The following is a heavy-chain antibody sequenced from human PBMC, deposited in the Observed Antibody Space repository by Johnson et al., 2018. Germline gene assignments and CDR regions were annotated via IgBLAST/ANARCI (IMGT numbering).Heavy chain of an antibody. D-gene: IGHD3-22*01. Sequence: VQLQESGGGLVKPGGSLRLSCAASGFTFSSYSMNWVRQAHGKGLERVSSISSSSSYLNYADSVKGRFTISRDNAKNSLYPQMNRLRAEDTAVYYCARDYYDSSGYPEYFQHWGQGTLVTVSS. CDR1: GFTFSSYS. J-gene: IGHJ1*01. CDR3: ARDYYDSSGYPEYFQH. CDR2: ISSSSSYL. V-gene: IGHV3-21*01.